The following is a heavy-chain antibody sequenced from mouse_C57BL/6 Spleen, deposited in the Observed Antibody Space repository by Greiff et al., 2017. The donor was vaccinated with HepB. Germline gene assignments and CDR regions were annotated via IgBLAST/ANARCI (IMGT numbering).Heavy chain of an antibody. CDR2: IYPSDSET. Sequence: QVQLQHPGAELVRPGSSVKLSCKASGYTFTSYWMDWVKQRPGQGLEWIGNIYPSDSETHYNQKFKDKATLTVDKSSSTAYMQLSSLTSEDSAVYYCARSGPSTHFDYWGQGTTLTVSS. CDR1: GYTFTSYW. J-gene: IGHJ2*01. CDR3: ARSGPSTHFDY. V-gene: IGHV1-61*01. D-gene: IGHD2-1*01.